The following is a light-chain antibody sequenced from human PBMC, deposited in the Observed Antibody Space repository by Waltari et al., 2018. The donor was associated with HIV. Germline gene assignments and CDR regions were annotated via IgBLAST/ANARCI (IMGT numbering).Light chain of an antibody. Sequence: VLTPPPAALPLSPRGRVTLSCTASQRVDSNYLAWYQQKPGQAPRLLIYHASSRVSGVPDRFRGSGSGTDFTLTLSRVEPEDFATYYCQQYGSSLTFGGGTRVEIK. CDR1: QRVDSNY. CDR2: HAS. CDR3: QQYGSSLT. J-gene: IGKJ4*01. V-gene: IGKV3-20*01.